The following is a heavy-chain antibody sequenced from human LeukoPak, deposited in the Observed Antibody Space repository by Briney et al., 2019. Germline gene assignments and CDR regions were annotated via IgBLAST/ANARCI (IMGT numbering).Heavy chain of an antibody. CDR2: ISGSGGST. J-gene: IGHJ4*02. D-gene: IGHD3-22*01. CDR3: AKATSVVYYYDSSGFGTTFFDY. V-gene: IGHV3-23*01. CDR1: GFTFSSYG. Sequence: GGSLRLSCVVSGFTFSSYGMSWVRQAPGKGLEWVSAISGSGGSTYYADSVKGRFTISRDNSKNTLYLQMNSLRAEDTAVYYCAKATSVVYYYDSSGFGTTFFDYWGQGTLVTVSS.